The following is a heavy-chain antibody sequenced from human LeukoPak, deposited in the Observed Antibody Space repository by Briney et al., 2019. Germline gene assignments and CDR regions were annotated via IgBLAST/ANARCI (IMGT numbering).Heavy chain of an antibody. CDR1: GGSISSHY. CDR3: ARSHGSGSYYDNWFDP. Sequence: SETLSLTCTVSGGSISSHYWSWIRQPPGKGLEWIGYIYYSGSTNYNPSLKSRVTISVDTSKNQFSLKLSSVTAADTAVYYCARSHGSGSYYDNWFDPWGQGTLVTVSS. V-gene: IGHV4-59*11. D-gene: IGHD3-10*01. J-gene: IGHJ5*02. CDR2: IYYSGST.